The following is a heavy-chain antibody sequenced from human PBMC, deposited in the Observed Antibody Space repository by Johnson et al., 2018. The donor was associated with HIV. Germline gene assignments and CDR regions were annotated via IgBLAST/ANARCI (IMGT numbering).Heavy chain of an antibody. CDR3: AKDVYSSSWYGDDAFDI. V-gene: IGHV3-30*02. J-gene: IGHJ3*02. Sequence: QVQLVESGGGVVQPGGSLRLSCAASGFTFSSYGMHWVRQAPGKGLEWVAFIRYDGSNKYYADSVKGRFTISRDNSKNTLYLQMNSLRAEDTAVYYCAKDVYSSSWYGDDAFDIWGQGTMVTVSS. CDR1: GFTFSSYG. CDR2: IRYDGSNK. D-gene: IGHD6-13*01.